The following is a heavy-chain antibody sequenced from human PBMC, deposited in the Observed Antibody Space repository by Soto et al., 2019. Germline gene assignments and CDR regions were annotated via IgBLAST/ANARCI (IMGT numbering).Heavy chain of an antibody. J-gene: IGHJ4*02. V-gene: IGHV3-11*05. D-gene: IGHD3-22*01. Sequence: QVQLVESGGGLVKPGGSLRLSCAASAFTFSDYYMSWIRQAPGKGLEWVSYISSSSSYTNDADSVKGRFTISRDNAKNSLYLQMNGLRAEDKALYDCSRPNYDRSGGHDYWGQGTLVTVSS. CDR3: SRPNYDRSGGHDY. CDR1: AFTFSDYY. CDR2: ISSSSSYT.